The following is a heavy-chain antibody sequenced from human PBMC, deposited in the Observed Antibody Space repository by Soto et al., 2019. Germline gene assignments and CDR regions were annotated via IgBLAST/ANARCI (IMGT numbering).Heavy chain of an antibody. CDR1: GGSISNYY. D-gene: IGHD3-16*01. V-gene: IGHV4-59*01. CDR3: ASGGNWFDP. CDR2: MYYNGNI. J-gene: IGHJ5*02. Sequence: LSLTCNVSGGSISNYYWTWVRQSPEKGLEWIGYMYYNGNINYNPSLKSRVTISIDTSKNQFSLTLKSVPAADTAVYYCASGGNWFDPWGQGVLVTVSS.